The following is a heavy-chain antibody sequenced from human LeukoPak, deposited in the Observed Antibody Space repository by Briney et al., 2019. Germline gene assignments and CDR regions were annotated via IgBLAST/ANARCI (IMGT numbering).Heavy chain of an antibody. CDR1: GGTFSSYA. D-gene: IGHD3-22*01. J-gene: IGHJ4*02. V-gene: IGHV1-18*01. CDR2: ISAYNGHT. CDR3: GRGFPPRRDYDSRGYYSYYFDY. Sequence: ASVKVSCKASGGTFSSYAINWVRQAPGQGLKWMGWISAYNGHTKYAQKFQGRVTMTTDTSTSTAYMELRSLRSDDTAVYYCGRGFPPRRDYDSRGYYSYYFDYWGQGTLVTVSS.